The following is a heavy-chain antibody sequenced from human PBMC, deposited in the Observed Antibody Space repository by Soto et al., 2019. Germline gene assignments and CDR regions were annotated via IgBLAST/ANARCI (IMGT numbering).Heavy chain of an antibody. CDR1: GFTFSSYG. J-gene: IGHJ4*02. Sequence: QVQLVESGGGVVQPGRSLRLSCAASGFTFSSYGMHWVRQAPGKGLEWVAVISYDGSNKYYADSVKGRFTISRDNSKNTLYLQMNSLRAEDTAVYYCATKNSGDYLLGYWGQGTLVTVSS. D-gene: IGHD4-17*01. CDR3: ATKNSGDYLLGY. V-gene: IGHV3-30*03. CDR2: ISYDGSNK.